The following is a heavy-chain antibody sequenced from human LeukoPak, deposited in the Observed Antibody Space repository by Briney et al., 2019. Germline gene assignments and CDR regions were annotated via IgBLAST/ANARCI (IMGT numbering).Heavy chain of an antibody. CDR1: GGTFSSYA. Sequence: ASVKVSCKASGGTFSSYAISWVRQAPGQGLEWMGGIIPIFGTANYAQKFQGRVTITADESTSTAYMELSSLRSEDTAVYYCARGAPRGEYNWFDPWGQGTLVTVSS. D-gene: IGHD3-10*01. V-gene: IGHV1-69*01. CDR2: IIPIFGTA. CDR3: ARGAPRGEYNWFDP. J-gene: IGHJ5*02.